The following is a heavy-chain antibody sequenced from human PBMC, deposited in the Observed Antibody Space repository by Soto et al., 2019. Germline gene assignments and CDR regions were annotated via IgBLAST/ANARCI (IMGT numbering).Heavy chain of an antibody. CDR3: ARRYGGNFDY. D-gene: IGHD3-16*01. CDR2: IYYSGST. CDR1: GGSISSYY. Sequence: PLETLSLTCTVSGGSISSYYWSWIRQPPGKGLEWIGYIYYSGSTNYNPSLKSRVTISVDTSKNQFSLKLSSVTAADTAVYYCARRYGGNFDYWGQGTLVTVS. V-gene: IGHV4-59*01. J-gene: IGHJ4*02.